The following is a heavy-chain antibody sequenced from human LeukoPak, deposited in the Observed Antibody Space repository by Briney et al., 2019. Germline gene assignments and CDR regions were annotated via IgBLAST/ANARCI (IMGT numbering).Heavy chain of an antibody. Sequence: SETLSLTCTVSGDSSSSYYWRWMPQPPGKEREGRVYIYYSRSTNYNASPKSRATISVDTSKNQFSLKMSSVTAADTAVYYLWRDVVAGAGTWESWGEGALVTVSS. CDR2: IYYSRST. J-gene: IGHJ5*02. D-gene: IGHD6-13*01. V-gene: IGHV4-59*01. CDR1: GDSSSSYY. CDR3: WRDVVAGAGTWES.